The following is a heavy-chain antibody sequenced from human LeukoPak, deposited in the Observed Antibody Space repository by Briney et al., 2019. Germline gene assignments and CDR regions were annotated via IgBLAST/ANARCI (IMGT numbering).Heavy chain of an antibody. D-gene: IGHD6-13*01. CDR3: AKGSSSWYPAPSYFDY. V-gene: IGHV3-9*03. J-gene: IGHJ4*02. Sequence: GGSLRLSCAASGFTFDDYAMHWVRQAPGKGLEWVSGISWNSENIGYADSVKGRFTISRDNAKNSPYMQMNSLRAEDMAFYYCAKGSSSWYPAPSYFDYWGQGSLVTVSS. CDR1: GFTFDDYA. CDR2: ISWNSENI.